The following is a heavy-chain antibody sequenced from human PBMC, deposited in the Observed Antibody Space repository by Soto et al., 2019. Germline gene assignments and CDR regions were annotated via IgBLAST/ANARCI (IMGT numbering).Heavy chain of an antibody. CDR1: GGSVSSGSYY. V-gene: IGHV4-61*01. CDR3: ARRADSSGWSYFYYYYGMDV. CDR2: IYYSGST. J-gene: IGHJ6*02. Sequence: PSETLSLTCTVSGGSVSSGSYYWSWIRQPPGKGLEWIGYIYYSGSTNYNPSLKSRVTISVDTSKNQFSLKLSSVTAADTAVYYCARRADSSGWSYFYYYYGMDVWGQGTTVTVSS. D-gene: IGHD6-19*01.